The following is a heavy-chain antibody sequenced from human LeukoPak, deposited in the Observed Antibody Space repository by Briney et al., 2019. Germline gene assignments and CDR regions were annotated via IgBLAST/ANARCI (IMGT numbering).Heavy chain of an antibody. CDR1: GFTFGDYA. Sequence: GGSLRLSCTASGFTFGDYAMSWVRQAPGKGLEWVGFIRSKAYGGTTEYAASVKGRFTIPRDDSKSIAYLQMNSLKTEDTAVYYCTRDIVVVVAAFYYYYYGMDVRGQGTTVTVSS. CDR2: IRSKAYGGTT. D-gene: IGHD2-15*01. CDR3: TRDIVVVVAAFYYYYYGMDV. V-gene: IGHV3-49*04. J-gene: IGHJ6*02.